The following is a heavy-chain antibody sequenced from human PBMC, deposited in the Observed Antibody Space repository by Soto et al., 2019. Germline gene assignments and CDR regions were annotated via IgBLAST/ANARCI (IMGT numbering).Heavy chain of an antibody. J-gene: IGHJ4*02. CDR3: ARGRRGIKDDY. Sequence: QVQLQQWGAGLLKPSETLSLTCAVYGGSFSGYYWSWIRQPPGKGLEWIGEINHSGSTNYNPSLKSRVTISVDTSKNQFSLKLSSVTAADTAVYYCARGRRGIKDDYWGQGTLVTVSS. CDR1: GGSFSGYY. D-gene: IGHD1-20*01. V-gene: IGHV4-34*01. CDR2: INHSGST.